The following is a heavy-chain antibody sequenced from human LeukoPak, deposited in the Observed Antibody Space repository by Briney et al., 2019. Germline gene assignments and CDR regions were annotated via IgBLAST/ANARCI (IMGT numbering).Heavy chain of an antibody. V-gene: IGHV4-61*01. J-gene: IGHJ4*02. CDR3: ARVDSGSYRFDY. D-gene: IGHD3-10*01. Sequence: PSETLSLTCTVSSGSVSSGSYYWSWIRQPPGKGLEWIGYIYYSGSTNYNPSLKSRVTISVDTSKNQFSLKLSSVTAADTAVYYCARVDSGSYRFDYGGQGTLVTVSS. CDR2: IYYSGST. CDR1: SGSVSSGSYY.